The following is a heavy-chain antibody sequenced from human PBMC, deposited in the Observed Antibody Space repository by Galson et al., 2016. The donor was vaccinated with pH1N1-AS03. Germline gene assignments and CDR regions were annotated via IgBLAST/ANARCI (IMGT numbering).Heavy chain of an antibody. CDR1: GYTFSSYG. V-gene: IGHV1-18*04. Sequence: SVKVSCKASGYTFSSYGISWVRQAPGQGLEWMGWITAYNGNSNYAQKLQGRLTMTTDTSTSTAYMELRSLRSDDTAVCYCARDQGSVRTTRAFDIWGQGTMVTVSS. D-gene: IGHD1-7*01. J-gene: IGHJ3*02. CDR2: ITAYNGNS. CDR3: ARDQGSVRTTRAFDI.